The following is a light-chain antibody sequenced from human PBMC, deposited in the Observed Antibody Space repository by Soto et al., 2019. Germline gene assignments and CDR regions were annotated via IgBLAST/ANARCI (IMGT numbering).Light chain of an antibody. J-gene: IGLJ2*01. CDR1: NIGSKS. Sequence: SYELTQPPSVSVAPGQTARMTCAGNNIGSKSVHWYQQRPGQAPVLVVYDDSGRPSGIPERFSGSNSGNTAALTISRVEAGDEADYYCQLWDSNSDHVVFGGGTQLTVL. CDR2: DDS. V-gene: IGLV3-21*02. CDR3: QLWDSNSDHVV.